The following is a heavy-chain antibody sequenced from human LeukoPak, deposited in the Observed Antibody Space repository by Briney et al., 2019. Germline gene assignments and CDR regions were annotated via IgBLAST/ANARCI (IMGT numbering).Heavy chain of an antibody. CDR1: GFTFSDYY. Sequence: GGSLRLSCAASGFTFSDYYMSWIRQAPGKGLEWVSYISSSGSTIYYADSVKGRFTISRDNAKNSLYLQMSSLRAEDTAVYYCARDFLRSGGCAFDIWGQGTMVTVSS. J-gene: IGHJ3*02. CDR3: ARDFLRSGGCAFDI. CDR2: ISSSGSTI. V-gene: IGHV3-11*01. D-gene: IGHD3-16*01.